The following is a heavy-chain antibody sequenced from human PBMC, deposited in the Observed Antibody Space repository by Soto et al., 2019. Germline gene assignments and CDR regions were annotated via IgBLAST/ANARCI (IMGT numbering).Heavy chain of an antibody. CDR1: GYTFTSYG. CDR3: ARDRVEMATIRMFDY. D-gene: IGHD5-12*01. CDR2: ISAYYGNT. V-gene: IGHV1-18*04. Sequence: QVQLVQSGAEVKKPGASVKVSCKASGYTFTSYGISWVRQAPGQGLEWMGWISAYYGNTNYAQSLQGRVTMTTDTATSTAFMELRSLRSDDTAVYYCARDRVEMATIRMFDYWGQGTLVTVSS. J-gene: IGHJ4*02.